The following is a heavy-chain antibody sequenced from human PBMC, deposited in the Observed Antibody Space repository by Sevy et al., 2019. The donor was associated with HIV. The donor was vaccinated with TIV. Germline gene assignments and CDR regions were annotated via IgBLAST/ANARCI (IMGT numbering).Heavy chain of an antibody. Sequence: GGSLRLSCAASGFTFSNAWMNWVRQAPGKGLEWVGLIKSKTDGETTDYAAPVKGRFTISRDDSKNTLYLQMSSLKTEDTAVYYCSTDRGGYGYIIDYWGQGSLVTVSS. CDR3: STDRGGYGYIIDY. V-gene: IGHV3-15*07. CDR1: GFTFSNAW. D-gene: IGHD5-18*01. J-gene: IGHJ4*02. CDR2: IKSKTDGETT.